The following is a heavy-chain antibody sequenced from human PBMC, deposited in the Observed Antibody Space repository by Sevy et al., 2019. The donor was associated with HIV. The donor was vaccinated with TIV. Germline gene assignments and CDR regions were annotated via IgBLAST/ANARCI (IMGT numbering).Heavy chain of an antibody. J-gene: IGHJ4*02. CDR1: GFTFSTYS. D-gene: IGHD1-26*01. Sequence: GGSLRLSCAASGFTFSTYSMNWVRQAPGKGLEWVSFSSGSSNYIYYADSGKGRFTISRDNAKNSLYLQMTSLRAEETAVYYCVRDGKGWELLNYWGQGTLVTVSS. CDR2: SSGSSNYI. V-gene: IGHV3-21*01. CDR3: VRDGKGWELLNY.